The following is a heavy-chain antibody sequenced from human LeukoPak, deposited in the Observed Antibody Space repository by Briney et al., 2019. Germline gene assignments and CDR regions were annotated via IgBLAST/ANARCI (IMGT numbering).Heavy chain of an antibody. CDR1: GFTVSSTY. CDR3: ARDGACSDGTGSPELALFDY. Sequence: GGSLRLSCAASGFTVSSTYMSWVRQAPGKGLEWVSVIYIGGSTYYADSVKGRFTISRDNSKNTPYLQMNSLRAEDTAVYYCARDGACSDGTGSPELALFDYWGQGTLVTVSS. J-gene: IGHJ4*02. D-gene: IGHD2-15*01. CDR2: IYIGGST. V-gene: IGHV3-66*01.